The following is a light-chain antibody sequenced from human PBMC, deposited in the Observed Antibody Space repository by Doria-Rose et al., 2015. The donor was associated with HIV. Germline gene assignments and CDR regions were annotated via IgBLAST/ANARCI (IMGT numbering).Light chain of an antibody. J-gene: IGKJ3*01. V-gene: IGKV4-1*01. CDR3: QQYYDTPS. Sequence: DIQLTQSPGSLGMSLGERATLNCKSNQSLLYTSKNYLAWYQQKPGQPPKLLIYRASTRQSGVPARFSGSGSGTDFTLTISSLEAEDVAVYYCQQYYDTPSFGPGTTVDIK. CDR2: RAS. CDR1: QSLLYTSKNY.